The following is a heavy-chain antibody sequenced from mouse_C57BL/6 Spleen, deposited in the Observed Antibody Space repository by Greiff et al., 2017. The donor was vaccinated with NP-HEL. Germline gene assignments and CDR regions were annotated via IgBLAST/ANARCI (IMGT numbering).Heavy chain of an antibody. D-gene: IGHD1-1*01. CDR2: ISNGGGST. CDR3: ARHYYGSEGDAMDY. Sequence: EVMLVESGGGLVQPGGSLKLSCAASGFTFSDYYMYWVRQTPEKRLEWVAYISNGGGSTYYPDTVKGRFTISRDNAKNTLYLQMSRLKSEDTAMYYCARHYYGSEGDAMDYWGQGTSVTVSS. CDR1: GFTFSDYY. V-gene: IGHV5-12*01. J-gene: IGHJ4*01.